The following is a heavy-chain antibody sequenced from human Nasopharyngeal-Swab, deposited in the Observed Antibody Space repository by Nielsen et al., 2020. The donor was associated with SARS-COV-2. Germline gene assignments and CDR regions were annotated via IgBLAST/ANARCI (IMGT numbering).Heavy chain of an antibody. V-gene: IGHV3-7*01. CDR2: IKEDGSEK. CDR3: ARDTYCSGGSCYGYGMAV. J-gene: IGHJ6*02. D-gene: IGHD2-15*01. Sequence: VRQAPGKGLEWVANIKEDGSEKNYVDSVKGRFTISRDNAKNSLYLQMNSLGADDTAVYYCARDTYCSGGSCYGYGMAVLGQLTTVTVSS.